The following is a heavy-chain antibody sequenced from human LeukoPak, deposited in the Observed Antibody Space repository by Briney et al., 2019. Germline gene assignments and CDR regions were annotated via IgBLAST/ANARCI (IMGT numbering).Heavy chain of an antibody. CDR1: VYTFTSYG. D-gene: IGHD2-2*01. V-gene: IGHV1-18*01. J-gene: IGHJ4*02. CDR3: AKVIGGCILGTSCRYYFDY. Sequence: ASVKVSCKASVYTFTSYGISWVRQAPGPGLEWMGWISAYIANANCAQKLQGRVTMTTYTSTRTAKLELRSVRSDDTAVYYCAKVIGGCILGTSCRYYFDYWGQGTLVTVSS. CDR2: ISAYIANA.